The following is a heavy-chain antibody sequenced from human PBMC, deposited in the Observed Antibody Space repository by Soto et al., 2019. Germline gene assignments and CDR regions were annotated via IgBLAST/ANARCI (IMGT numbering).Heavy chain of an antibody. V-gene: IGHV3-33*01. Sequence: QVQLVESGGGVVQPGRSLTLSCAASGFAFGNYGIHWVRQAPGKGLEWVAVIWSDGSSKYYGDSVKGRFTISRDNSKNTVYLQMSRLRAEETAVYYFARDWCEEPGGKETVSQFDYWGEGTVFPVSS. CDR3: ARDWCEEPGGKETVSQFDY. J-gene: IGHJ4*02. CDR1: GFAFGNYG. D-gene: IGHD2-15*01. CDR2: IWSDGSSK.